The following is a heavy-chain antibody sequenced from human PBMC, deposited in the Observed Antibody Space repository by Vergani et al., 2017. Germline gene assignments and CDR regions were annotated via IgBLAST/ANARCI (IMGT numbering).Heavy chain of an antibody. V-gene: IGHV4-59*11. J-gene: IGHJ5*02. CDR3: ASDTHSGQRADR. Sequence: QLQLQESGPGLVKSSETLSLTCSVSFDSIRNLYCNCIRQPPGKGLECIGSIHYSENTNYNPSLKTRVTISVDTSKNQFSLTLTSVTAADTAVYYCASDTHSGQRADRWGQGILVTVSS. D-gene: IGHD6-19*01. CDR2: IHYSENT. CDR1: FDSIRNLY.